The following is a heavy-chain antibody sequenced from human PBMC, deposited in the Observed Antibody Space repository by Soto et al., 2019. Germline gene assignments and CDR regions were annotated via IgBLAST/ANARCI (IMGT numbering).Heavy chain of an antibody. CDR2: TYYRSQWFN. CDR1: GDSVSSNIVT. Sequence: PSQTLSLTCAISGDSVSSNIVTWDWIRQSPSRGLEWLGRTYYRSQWFNDYAVSVKSRMTINADTSKNQFSLQLNYVTPEDTAVYYCARLIGTSWFVGWGQGTPVTVYS. D-gene: IGHD6-13*01. J-gene: IGHJ4*02. V-gene: IGHV6-1*01. CDR3: ARLIGTSWFVG.